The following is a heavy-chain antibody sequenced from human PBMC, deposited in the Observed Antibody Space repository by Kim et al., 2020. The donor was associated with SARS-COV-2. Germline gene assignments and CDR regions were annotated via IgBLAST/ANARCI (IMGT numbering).Heavy chain of an antibody. J-gene: IGHJ5*02. CDR1: GGSFSGYY. V-gene: IGHV4-34*01. D-gene: IGHD6-13*01. CDR2: INHSGST. Sequence: ETLSLTCAVYGGSFSGYYWSWIRQPPGKGLEWIGEINHSGSTNYNPSLKSRVTISVDTSKNQFSLKLSSVTAADTAVYYCARGRYSSSWYGGSGWFDPWGQGTLVTVSS. CDR3: ARGRYSSSWYGGSGWFDP.